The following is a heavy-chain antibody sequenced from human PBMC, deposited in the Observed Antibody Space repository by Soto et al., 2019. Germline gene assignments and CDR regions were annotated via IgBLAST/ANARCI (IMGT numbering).Heavy chain of an antibody. CDR3: EKEHHSRYFECLAD. J-gene: IGHJ4*02. CDR2: ISHYLSNK. D-gene: IGHD3-9*01. CDR1: GFTFSSYG. V-gene: IGHV3-30*18. Sequence: PGGSLRLSCAASGFTFSSYGMHWVRQAPVNGLEFVAVISHYLSNKYYADSVKGRFTISRYNSKNTLYLQMNSLRAEYTAVYYCEKEHHSRYFECLADWGQGTLVTVSS.